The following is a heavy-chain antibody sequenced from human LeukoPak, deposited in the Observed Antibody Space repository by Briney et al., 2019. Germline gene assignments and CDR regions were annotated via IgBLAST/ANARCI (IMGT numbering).Heavy chain of an antibody. Sequence: PGGSLRLSCAASGFTFSSYAMSWVRQAPGKGLEWVSAISGGGGSTYYADSVEGRFTISRDNSKNTLYLQLNSLRAEDTAVYYCAKVIAMVVTPLDAFDIWGQGTMVTVSS. CDR3: AKVIAMVVTPLDAFDI. V-gene: IGHV3-23*01. J-gene: IGHJ3*02. CDR1: GFTFSSYA. CDR2: ISGGGGST. D-gene: IGHD4-23*01.